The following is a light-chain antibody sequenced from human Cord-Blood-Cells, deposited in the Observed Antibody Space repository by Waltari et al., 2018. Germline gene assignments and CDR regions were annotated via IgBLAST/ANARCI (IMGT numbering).Light chain of an antibody. V-gene: IGKV4-1*01. Sequence: DIVMTQSPDSLAVSLGERATINCKSSQSVLYSSNNKNYLAWYQQKPGQPPKLLIYWASTRESGVPDRFSGSGSGTDVTLTISSLQAEDVAFYYCQQYYSTPITFGQGTRLEIK. CDR1: QSVLYSSNNKNY. CDR3: QQYYSTPIT. CDR2: WAS. J-gene: IGKJ5*01.